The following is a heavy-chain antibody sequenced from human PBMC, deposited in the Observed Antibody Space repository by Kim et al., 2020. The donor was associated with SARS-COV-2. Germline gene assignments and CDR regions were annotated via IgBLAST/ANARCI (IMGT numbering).Heavy chain of an antibody. CDR1: GYTFTGYY. CDR2: INPNSGGT. J-gene: IGHJ3*02. D-gene: IGHD3-3*01. CDR3: ARDCSFGVVNCNDAFDI. V-gene: IGHV1-2*02. Sequence: ASVKVSCKASGYTFTGYYMHWVRQAPGQGLEWMGWINPNSGGTNYAQKFQGRVTMTRDTSISTAYMELSRLRSDDTAVYYCARDCSFGVVNCNDAFDIWGQGTMVTVSS.